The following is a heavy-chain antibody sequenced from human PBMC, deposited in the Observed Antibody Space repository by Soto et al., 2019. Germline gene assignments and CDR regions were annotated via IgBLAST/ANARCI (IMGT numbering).Heavy chain of an antibody. Sequence: HPGGSLRLSCAASEFSFSDYWMAWVRQAPGKGLEWVANLDQGGGEKHYGDSVKGRFTISRDNAKNTLYLQMNSLRAEDTAVYYCAGVEQQLGYYYYGMDVWGQRTTVTVSS. CDR3: AGVEQQLGYYYYGMDV. CDR2: LDQGGGEK. CDR1: EFSFSDYW. D-gene: IGHD6-13*01. V-gene: IGHV3-7*04. J-gene: IGHJ6*02.